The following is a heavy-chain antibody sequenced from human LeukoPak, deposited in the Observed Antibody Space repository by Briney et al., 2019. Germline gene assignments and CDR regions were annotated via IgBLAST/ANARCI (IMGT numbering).Heavy chain of an antibody. CDR2: ITAGGDGT. CDR3: AKSHASIWNVYDY. D-gene: IGHD1-1*01. V-gene: IGHV3-23*01. Sequence: GGSLRLSCAASGFTFSGYAMSWVRLAPGKGLEWVSAITAGGDGTYYADSVKGRFTISRDNLKNMVFLKMNSLRAEDTAIYYCAKSHASIWNVYDYWGQGTLVTVSS. CDR1: GFTFSGYA. J-gene: IGHJ4*02.